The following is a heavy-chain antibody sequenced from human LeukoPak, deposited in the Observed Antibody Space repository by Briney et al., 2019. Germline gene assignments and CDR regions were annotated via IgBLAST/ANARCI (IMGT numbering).Heavy chain of an antibody. CDR2: IFYSGNT. V-gene: IGHV4-59*08. CDR3: ARLAAISGSDYPDD. CDR1: GVSISSYY. Sequence: SETLSLTCTVSGVSISSYYWSWIRQPPGKGLEWIGYIFYSGNTIYNPSLRSRVTISADTSKNHFSLRLRSVTAADTAVYYCARLAAISGSDYPDDWGQGTLVTISS. J-gene: IGHJ4*02. D-gene: IGHD1-26*01.